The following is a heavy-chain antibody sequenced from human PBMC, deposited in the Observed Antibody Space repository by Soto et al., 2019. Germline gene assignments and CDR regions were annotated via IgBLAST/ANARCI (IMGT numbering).Heavy chain of an antibody. CDR3: ARRRLTTAPTYFDY. CDR1: GGSISSSNYY. J-gene: IGHJ4*02. V-gene: IGHV4-39*01. Sequence: QLQLQESGPGLVKPSDTLSLTCTVSGGSISSSNYYWSWIRQPPGKGLEWIGNIYYSGTTYYNPSLKSRVTISVDTSKNQFSLKLRSVTAADTAVYYCARRRLTTAPTYFDYWGQGTLVTVSS. CDR2: IYYSGTT. D-gene: IGHD4-17*01.